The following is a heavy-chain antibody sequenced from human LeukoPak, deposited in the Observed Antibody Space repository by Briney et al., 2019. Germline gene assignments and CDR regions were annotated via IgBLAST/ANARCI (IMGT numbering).Heavy chain of an antibody. Sequence: SETLSLTCTVSGGSISSSSYYWGWIRQPPGKGLEWIGSIYYSGSTYYNPSLKSRVTISVDTSKNQFSLKLSSVTAADTAVYYCARHCRSESYPRYPDHWGQGTLVTVSS. D-gene: IGHD1-26*01. CDR1: GGSISSSSYY. CDR2: IYYSGST. V-gene: IGHV4-39*01. J-gene: IGHJ4*02. CDR3: ARHCRSESYPRYPDH.